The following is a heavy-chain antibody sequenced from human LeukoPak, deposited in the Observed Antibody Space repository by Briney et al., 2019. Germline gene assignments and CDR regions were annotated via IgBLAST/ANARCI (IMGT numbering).Heavy chain of an antibody. CDR1: GFTFSSYA. CDR3: AKVNYGSGSYAARDAFDI. J-gene: IGHJ3*02. Sequence: GGSLRLSCAASGFTFSSYAMSWVRQAPGKGLEWVSAISGRGGSTYYADSVKGRFTISRDNSKNTLYLQMNSLRAEDTAVYYCAKVNYGSGSYAARDAFDIWGQGTMVTVSS. D-gene: IGHD3-10*01. CDR2: ISGRGGST. V-gene: IGHV3-23*01.